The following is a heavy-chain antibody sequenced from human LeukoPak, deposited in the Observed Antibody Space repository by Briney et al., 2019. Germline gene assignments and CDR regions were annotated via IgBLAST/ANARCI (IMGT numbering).Heavy chain of an antibody. CDR1: GFTFSSYA. CDR2: ITGDGGRT. CDR3: AKDRDTSGYTH. V-gene: IGHV3-43*02. D-gene: IGHD3-22*01. Sequence: GGSLRLSCAASGFTFSSYAMSWVRQAPGKGLEWVSFITGDGGRTYYADSVKGRFTISRDNSKKSLYLQMSRLRTEDTALYFCAKDRDTSGYTHWGQGTLVSVSS. J-gene: IGHJ4*02.